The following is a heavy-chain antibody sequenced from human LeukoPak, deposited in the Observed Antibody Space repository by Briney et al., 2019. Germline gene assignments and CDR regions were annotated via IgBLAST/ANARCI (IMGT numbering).Heavy chain of an antibody. V-gene: IGHV3-23*01. D-gene: IGHD2-2*01. Sequence: GGSLRLSCAASRFTFSSYVMSWVRQAPGKGLEWVSSISRSAGATYYADSVKGRFTISRDNSRNTLSLHMNSLRAEDTAVYFCAKHAGGHDLDALDIWGQGTMVTVSS. CDR2: ISRSAGAT. CDR1: RFTFSSYV. J-gene: IGHJ3*02. CDR3: AKHAGGHDLDALDI.